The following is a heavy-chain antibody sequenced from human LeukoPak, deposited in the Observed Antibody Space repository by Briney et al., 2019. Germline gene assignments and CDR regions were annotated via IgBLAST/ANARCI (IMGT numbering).Heavy chain of an antibody. D-gene: IGHD2-15*01. CDR2: ISYDGSNK. Sequence: GGSLRLSCAASGITFSSYAMHWVRQAPGKGLEWVAVISYDGSNKYYADSVKGRFTISRDNSKNTLYLQMNSLRAEDTAVYYCARDTYCIGGSCYSLAVDYWGQGTLVTVSS. V-gene: IGHV3-30*04. J-gene: IGHJ4*02. CDR1: GITFSSYA. CDR3: ARDTYCIGGSCYSLAVDY.